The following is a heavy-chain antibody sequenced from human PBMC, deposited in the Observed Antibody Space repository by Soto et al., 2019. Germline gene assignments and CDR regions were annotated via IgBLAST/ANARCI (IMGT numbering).Heavy chain of an antibody. CDR3: ARNRTFSLGFYYPAMDV. CDR2: IYPGGSDT. V-gene: IGHV5-51*01. D-gene: IGHD3-16*01. J-gene: IGHJ6*02. CDR1: GYSFTSYW. Sequence: GETLKISCKGSGYSFTSYWIAWVRQMPGKGLEWMGIIYPGGSDTKYSPSFQGQVTISADRSISTAYLQWGSLKASDSDIYYCARNRTFSLGFYYPAMDVWGQGTTVTVSS.